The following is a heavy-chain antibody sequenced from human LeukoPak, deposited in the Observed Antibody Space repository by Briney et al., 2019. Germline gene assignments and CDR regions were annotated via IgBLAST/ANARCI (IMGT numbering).Heavy chain of an antibody. D-gene: IGHD2-15*01. CDR1: GGSFSGQY. V-gene: IGHV4-34*01. CDR2: INHRGST. Sequence: SETLSLTCAVFGGSFSGQYWSWIRQPPGKGLEWIGEINHRGSTTYNPSLKSRVTISVDTSKGQFSLKVRSLTAADTAVYYCARVAGYCSGGSCYRNWFDPWGQGTLVTVSS. CDR3: ARVAGYCSGGSCYRNWFDP. J-gene: IGHJ5*02.